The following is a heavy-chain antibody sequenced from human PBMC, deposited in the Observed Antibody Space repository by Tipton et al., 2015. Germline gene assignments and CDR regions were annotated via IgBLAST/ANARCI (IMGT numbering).Heavy chain of an antibody. CDR2: IYYSGNT. V-gene: IGHV4-61*01. CDR3: ARVRRNDFYGLDV. CDR1: GGSVSSGSYY. J-gene: IGHJ6*02. Sequence: LRLSCTVSGGSVSSGSYYWSWVRQPPGKGLEWIGHIYYSGNTNYNPSLKSRVTMSVDTSKNLFSLNLRSVTAADTAVYYCARVRRNDFYGLDVWGQGTTVTVS.